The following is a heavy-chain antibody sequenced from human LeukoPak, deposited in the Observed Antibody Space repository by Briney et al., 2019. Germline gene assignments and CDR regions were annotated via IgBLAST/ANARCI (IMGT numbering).Heavy chain of an antibody. D-gene: IGHD5-12*01. CDR2: IYETCPT. Sequence: SETLSLTCTVSGGSPNNYYWSWVRQPPGKGLEGIAYIYETCPTAYNPPLTPRVTISLDTSKNQFSLKLNSVTAADTAVYYCARHFLRGGFDSWGQGTLVAVSS. J-gene: IGHJ4*02. CDR3: ARHFLRGGFDS. V-gene: IGHV4-59*08. CDR1: GGSPNNYY.